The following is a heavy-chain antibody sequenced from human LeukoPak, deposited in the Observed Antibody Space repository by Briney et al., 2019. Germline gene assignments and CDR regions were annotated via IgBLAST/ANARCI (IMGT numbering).Heavy chain of an antibody. CDR3: ARDILTGYHPEVGDY. V-gene: IGHV3-53*01. Sequence: GGSLRLSCAASGFTVSSNYMSWVRQAPGKGLEWVSVIYSGGSTYYADSVKGRFTISRDNSKNTLYLQMNSLRAEDTAVYYCARDILTGYHPEVGDYWGQGTLVTVSS. D-gene: IGHD3-9*01. CDR2: IYSGGST. CDR1: GFTVSSNY. J-gene: IGHJ4*02.